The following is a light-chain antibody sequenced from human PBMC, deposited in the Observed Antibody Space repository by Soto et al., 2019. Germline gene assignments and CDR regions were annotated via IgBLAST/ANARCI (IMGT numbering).Light chain of an antibody. CDR2: DEF. CDR1: QSVSGY. Sequence: VLTQSPGTLSVSPGDSATLSCWASQSVSGYLAWYQQKIGQPPRLLIYDEFNRAAGIPDRFSGSGSGTDFTLTISRLEPEDFAIYYCQNRSDWPITCGQGTRLEIK. V-gene: IGKV3-11*01. J-gene: IGKJ5*01. CDR3: QNRSDWPIT.